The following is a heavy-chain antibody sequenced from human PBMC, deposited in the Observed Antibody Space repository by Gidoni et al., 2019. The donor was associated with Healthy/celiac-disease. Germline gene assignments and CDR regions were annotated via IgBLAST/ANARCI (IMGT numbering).Heavy chain of an antibody. CDR3: ARSRNPDIVFPERYYYGMDV. V-gene: IGHV1-69*01. D-gene: IGHD2-15*01. Sequence: QVQLVQSGAEVKKPGSSVKVSCKASGGTFRSYAISWVRQAPGQGLEWMGGIIPSFGTPIYAQKFQGRVTITADESTTTAYMELSSLRSEDTAVHYCARSRNPDIVFPERYYYGMDVWGQGTTVTVSS. CDR2: IIPSFGTP. J-gene: IGHJ6*02. CDR1: GGTFRSYA.